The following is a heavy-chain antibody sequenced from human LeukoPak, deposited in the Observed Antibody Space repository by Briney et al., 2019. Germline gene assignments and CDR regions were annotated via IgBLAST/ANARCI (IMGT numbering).Heavy chain of an antibody. J-gene: IGHJ6*02. V-gene: IGHV3-11*06. Sequence: PGGSLRLSCAVSGLTFSDFYMTWVRQAPGKGLEWVSYISTGSSYTTYADSVKGRFTISRDNAKNSLYLQMHSLRADDTAVYYCARDRWTPAVTAWLGLYYYYGMDVWGQGTTATVSS. CDR2: ISTGSSYT. D-gene: IGHD2-21*02. CDR3: ARDRWTPAVTAWLGLYYYYGMDV. CDR1: GLTFSDFY.